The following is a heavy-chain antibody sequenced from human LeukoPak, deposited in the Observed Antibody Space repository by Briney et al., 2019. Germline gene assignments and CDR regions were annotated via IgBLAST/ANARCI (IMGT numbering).Heavy chain of an antibody. CDR2: INHSGST. J-gene: IGHJ5*02. CDR1: GGSFSGYY. V-gene: IGHV4-34*01. CDR3: AREVAAAGTGFDP. D-gene: IGHD6-13*01. Sequence: SETLSLTCAVYGGSFSGYYWSWIRQPPGRGLEWIGEINHSGSTNYNPSLKSRVTISVDTSKNQFSLKLSSVTAADTAVYYCAREVAAAGTGFDPWGQGTLVTVSS.